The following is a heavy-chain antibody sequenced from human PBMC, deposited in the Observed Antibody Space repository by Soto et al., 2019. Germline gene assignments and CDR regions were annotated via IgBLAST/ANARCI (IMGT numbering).Heavy chain of an antibody. CDR2: INAGNGNT. D-gene: IGHD3-22*01. CDR1: GYTFTSYA. CDR3: AREQRNYDSSGYYYAFDY. J-gene: IGHJ4*02. V-gene: IGHV1-3*01. Sequence: ASVKVSCKASGYTFTSYAMHWVRQAPGQSLEWMGWINAGNGNTKYSQKFQGRVTITRDTSASTAYMELSSLRSEDTAVYYCAREQRNYDSSGYYYAFDYWGQGTLVTVSS.